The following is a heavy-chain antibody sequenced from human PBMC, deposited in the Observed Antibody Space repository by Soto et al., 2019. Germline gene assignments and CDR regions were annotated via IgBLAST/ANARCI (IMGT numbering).Heavy chain of an antibody. Sequence: QLQLQESGPGLVKPSETLSLTCTVSGGSISSSSYYWGWIRQPPGKGLEWIGSIYYSGSTYYNPSLKSRVTISVDTSKNQFSLKLSSVTAADTAVYYCASNSGSYYGSGSYRGGLYFQHWGQGTLVTVSS. V-gene: IGHV4-39*01. J-gene: IGHJ1*01. CDR2: IYYSGST. D-gene: IGHD3-10*01. CDR1: GGSISSSSYY. CDR3: ASNSGSYYGSGSYRGGLYFQH.